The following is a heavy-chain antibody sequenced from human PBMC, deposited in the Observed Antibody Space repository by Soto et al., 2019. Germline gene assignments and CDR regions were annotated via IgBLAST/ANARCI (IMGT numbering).Heavy chain of an antibody. Sequence: EVQLVESGGDLVQTGGSLRLSCAASGFTFYNHWMHWVRQAPGKGRVWVSRINSDGSKTNYADSVRGRFTISRDNDKTMVYLKVNTLRVEATAEYFCARGAQFQYYTALLGKGTAVTVSS. CDR1: GFTFYNHW. V-gene: IGHV3-74*01. CDR3: ARGAQFQYYTAL. D-gene: IGHD4-4*01. CDR2: INSDGSKT. J-gene: IGHJ6*03.